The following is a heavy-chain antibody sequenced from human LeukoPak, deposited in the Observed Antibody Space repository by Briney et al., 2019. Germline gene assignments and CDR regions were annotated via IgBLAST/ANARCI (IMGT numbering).Heavy chain of an antibody. J-gene: IGHJ4*02. D-gene: IGHD3-16*01. CDR3: TRDKTPYYDYVWGSYY. V-gene: IGHV3-49*03. CDR2: IRSKAYGGTT. CDR1: GFTFSDYY. Sequence: PGGSLRLSCAASGFTFSDYYMSWIRQAPGKGLEWVGFIRSKAYGGTTEYAASVKGRFTISRDDSKSIAYLQMNSLKTEDTAVYYCTRDKTPYYDYVWGSYYWGQGTLVTVSS.